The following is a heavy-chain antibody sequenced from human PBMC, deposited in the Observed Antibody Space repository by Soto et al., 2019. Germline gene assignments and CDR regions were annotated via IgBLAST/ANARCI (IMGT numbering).Heavy chain of an antibody. CDR3: VRDELKGNWFDP. Sequence: QLQLQESGSGLVRPSQTLSLTCAVSGGSISSGGYSWNWIRQPPGKGLEWIGYIYHGGSTPYNPYLMRRVAISVDKATDKFSLKLSSVTAADTTVYYCVRDELKGNWFDPWGQGTLVTVSS. V-gene: IGHV4-30-2*01. J-gene: IGHJ5*02. CDR1: GGSISSGGYS. CDR2: IYHGGST. D-gene: IGHD1-7*01.